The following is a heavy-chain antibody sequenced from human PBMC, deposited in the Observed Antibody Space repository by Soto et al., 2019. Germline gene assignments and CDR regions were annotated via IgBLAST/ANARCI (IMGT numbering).Heavy chain of an antibody. CDR2: IWYDGSNK. D-gene: IGHD3-10*01. J-gene: IGHJ4*02. CDR1: GFTFSSYG. Sequence: GGSLRLSCAASGFTFSSYGMHWVRQAPGKGLEWVAVIWYDGSNKYYADSVKGRFTISRDNSKNTLYLQMNSLRAEDTVVYYCARDCVAMVRGVITPDYWGQGTLVTVSS. CDR3: ARDCVAMVRGVITPDY. V-gene: IGHV3-33*01.